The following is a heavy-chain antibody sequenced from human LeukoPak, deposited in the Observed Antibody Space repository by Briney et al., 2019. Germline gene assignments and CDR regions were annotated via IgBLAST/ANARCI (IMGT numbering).Heavy chain of an antibody. V-gene: IGHV1-69*04. Sequence: ASVKVSCKASGGTFSSYAISWVRQAPGQWLEWMGRIIAILGIANYAQKFQGRVTMTADKSTSTAYMELSSLRSEDTAVYYCARAIPYDSSVSDAFDIWGQGTMVTVSS. D-gene: IGHD3-22*01. CDR3: ARAIPYDSSVSDAFDI. CDR1: GGTFSSYA. CDR2: IIAILGIA. J-gene: IGHJ3*02.